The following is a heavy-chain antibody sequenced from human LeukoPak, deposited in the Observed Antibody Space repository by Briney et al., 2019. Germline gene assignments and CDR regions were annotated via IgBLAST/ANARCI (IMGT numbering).Heavy chain of an antibody. CDR2: INPNSGGT. D-gene: IGHD6-6*01. CDR1: GYTFTGYY. CDR3: AREGIAARPAPDY. Sequence: ASVKVSCKASGYTFTGYYMHWVRQAPGQGLEWMGWINPNSGGTNYAQKFQGRVTMTRDTSISTAYMELSRLRSDDTAVYYCAREGIAARPAPDYWGQGTLVTVSS. J-gene: IGHJ4*02. V-gene: IGHV1-2*02.